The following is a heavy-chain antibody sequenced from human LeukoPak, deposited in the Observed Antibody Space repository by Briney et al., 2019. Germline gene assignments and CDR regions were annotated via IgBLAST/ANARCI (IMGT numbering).Heavy chain of an antibody. CDR1: GFTFSSYG. V-gene: IGHV3-30*02. CDR3: AKDFSSRSSWYFEDVDAFDI. J-gene: IGHJ3*02. D-gene: IGHD6-13*01. CDR2: IRYDGSNK. Sequence: GGSLRLSCEASGFTFSSYGMHWVRQAPGKGLEWVAFIRYDGSNKYYADSVKGRFTISRDNSKNTLYLQMNSLRAEDTAVYYCAKDFSSRSSWYFEDVDAFDIWGQGTMVTVSS.